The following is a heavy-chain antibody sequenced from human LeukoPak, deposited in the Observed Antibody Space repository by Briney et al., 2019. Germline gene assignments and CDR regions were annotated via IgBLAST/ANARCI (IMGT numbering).Heavy chain of an antibody. V-gene: IGHV4-61*02. Sequence: PSETLSLTCTVSGGSISSGSYYWSWIRQPAGKGLEWIGRIYTSGSTNYNPSLKSRVTISVDTSKNQFSLKLSSVTAADTAVYYCARDVSDVPYYYYYMDVWGKGTTVTVSS. CDR2: IYTSGST. D-gene: IGHD3-10*01. CDR1: GGSISSGSYY. J-gene: IGHJ6*03. CDR3: ARDVSDVPYYYYYMDV.